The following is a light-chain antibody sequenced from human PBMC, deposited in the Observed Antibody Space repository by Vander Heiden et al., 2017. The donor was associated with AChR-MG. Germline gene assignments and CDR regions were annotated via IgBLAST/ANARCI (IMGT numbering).Light chain of an antibody. V-gene: IGKV1-17*01. Sequence: IQTTQSPSSLSASVGDRVTITCRASQSIRNDLDWYQQKPGKAPKRLIYAVSSLQGGVPSMFSGSGSGTEFTLTISSLQPEDFATYYCLQHNTYFTFGGGTKVEIK. CDR3: LQHNTYFT. CDR2: AVS. J-gene: IGKJ4*01. CDR1: QSIRND.